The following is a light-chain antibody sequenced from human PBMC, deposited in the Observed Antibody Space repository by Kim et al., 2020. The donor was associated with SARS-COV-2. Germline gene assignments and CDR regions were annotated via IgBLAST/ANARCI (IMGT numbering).Light chain of an antibody. CDR1: RNVRDW. V-gene: IGKV1-5*03. CDR2: KAS. J-gene: IGKJ2*01. CDR3: HQYMNYPYA. Sequence: DIQMTQSPSTLSASVGDGVTITCRASRNVRDWLAWYQQKPGKAPKLLIYKASYLESGVSSRFSGSGSGTEFTLTISSLQPDDSATYHCHQYMNYPYAFGQGTKVDIK.